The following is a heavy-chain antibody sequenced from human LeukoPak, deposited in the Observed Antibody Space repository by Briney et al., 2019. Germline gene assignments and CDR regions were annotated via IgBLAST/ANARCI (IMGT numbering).Heavy chain of an antibody. V-gene: IGHV3-23*01. D-gene: IGHD6-19*01. CDR1: GLTFSSHW. CDR3: AKSLSGWLYRFDS. J-gene: IGHJ4*02. Sequence: AGGSLRLSCAASGLTFSSHWMHWVRQAPGKGLEWVSVIGGGGGNIYYADSVKGRFTISRDNSKNTLFLQMTSLRAEDTAVYYCAKSLSGWLYRFDSWGQGTLVTVSS. CDR2: IGGGGGNI.